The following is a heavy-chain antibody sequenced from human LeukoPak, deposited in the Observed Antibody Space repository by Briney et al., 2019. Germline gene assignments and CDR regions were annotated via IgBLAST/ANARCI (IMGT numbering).Heavy chain of an antibody. Sequence: PGGSLRLSCAASGFTFSSYWMSWVRQAPGKGLEWVANIKENGSEKYYVDSVKGRFTISRDNAKKSLFLQMNSLRVEDTAVYYCARGRNLAVWGQGTTVTASS. CDR3: ARGRNLAV. CDR1: GFTFSSYW. V-gene: IGHV3-7*01. CDR2: IKENGSEK. J-gene: IGHJ6*02.